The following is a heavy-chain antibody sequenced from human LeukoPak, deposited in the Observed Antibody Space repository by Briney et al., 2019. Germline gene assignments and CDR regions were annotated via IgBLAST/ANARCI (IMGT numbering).Heavy chain of an antibody. CDR1: GGSISNYY. D-gene: IGHD1-26*01. V-gene: IGHV4-59*12. CDR3: ARDNEWELFYYFDY. J-gene: IGHJ4*02. Sequence: PSETLSLTCTVSGGSISNYYWSWIRQPPGKALEWIGYMYYSGSTNYNPSLKSRVTISVDTSKNQFSLKLSSVTAADTAVYYCARDNEWELFYYFDYWGQGTLVTVSS. CDR2: MYYSGST.